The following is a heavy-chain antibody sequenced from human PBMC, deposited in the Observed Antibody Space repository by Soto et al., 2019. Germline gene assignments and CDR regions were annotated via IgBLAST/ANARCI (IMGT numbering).Heavy chain of an antibody. Sequence: QVQLVQSGAEVKKPGSSVKVSCKASGGTFSSYAISWVRQAPGQGLEWMGGIIPIFGTANYAQKFQGRVTITADESTSTAYMELSSLRSEDTXVYXXXXXXXXXXXXXXXXXYWGQGTLVTVSS. CDR2: IIPIFGTA. CDR1: GGTFSSYA. V-gene: IGHV1-69*12. J-gene: IGHJ4*02. CDR3: XXXXXXXXXXXXXXXY.